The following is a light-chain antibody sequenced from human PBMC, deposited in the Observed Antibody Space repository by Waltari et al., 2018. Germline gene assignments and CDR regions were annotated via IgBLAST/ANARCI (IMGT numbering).Light chain of an antibody. CDR3: QQSESLPLT. Sequence: DIQMTQSPSSLSASVGDRVTITCRPSQTINKYLNWYQQKPGKAPKLLIAAVSSLQSGVPSRFSGSGSGTDFTLTISSLQPADFATYYCQQSESLPLTFGGGTKVEIK. J-gene: IGKJ4*01. CDR2: AVS. V-gene: IGKV1-39*01. CDR1: QTINKY.